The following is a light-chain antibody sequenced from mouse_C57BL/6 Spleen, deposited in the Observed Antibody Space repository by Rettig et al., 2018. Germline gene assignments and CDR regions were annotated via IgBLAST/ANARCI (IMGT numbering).Light chain of an antibody. CDR3: QQWSSYPFT. V-gene: IGKV4-55*01. CDR2: DTS. J-gene: IGKJ4*01. CDR1: SSVSY. Sequence: QIVLTQSPAIMSASPGEKVTMTWSASSSVSYMYWYQQKPGSSPRLLIYDTSNLASGVPVRFSGSGSGTSYSLTISRMEAEDAATYYCQQWSSYPFTFGSGTKLEIK.